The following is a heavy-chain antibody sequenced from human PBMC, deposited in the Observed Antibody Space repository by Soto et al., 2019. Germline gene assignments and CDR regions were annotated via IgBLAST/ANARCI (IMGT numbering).Heavy chain of an antibody. J-gene: IGHJ3*02. V-gene: IGHV4-30-4*01. CDR2: IYYSGST. Sequence: SETLSLTCTVSGGSISSGDYYWSWIRQPPGKGLEWIGYIYYSGSTYYNPSLKSRVTIPVDTSKNQFSLKLSSVTAADTAVYYCARVLLIYDFWNGYSELDAFDIWGQGTMVTVSS. CDR3: ARVLLIYDFWNGYSELDAFDI. CDR1: GGSISSGDYY. D-gene: IGHD3-3*01.